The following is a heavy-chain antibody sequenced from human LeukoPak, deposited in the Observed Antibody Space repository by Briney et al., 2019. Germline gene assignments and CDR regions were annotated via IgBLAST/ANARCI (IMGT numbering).Heavy chain of an antibody. CDR1: GGSISSSRYY. D-gene: IGHD6-6*01. Sequence: SETLSLTFTVSGGSISSSRYYWGWIRQPPGKGLEWVGNIYYSGSTYYNPSLKSRVTISLDTSKNQFSLKLSSVTAADTAVYYCARRDIAARLNWFDPWGQGTLVTVSS. CDR3: ARRDIAARLNWFDP. CDR2: IYYSGST. J-gene: IGHJ5*02. V-gene: IGHV4-39*01.